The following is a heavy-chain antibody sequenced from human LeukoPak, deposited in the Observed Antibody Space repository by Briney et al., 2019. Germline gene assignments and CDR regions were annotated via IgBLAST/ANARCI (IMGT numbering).Heavy chain of an antibody. CDR3: ARGILNQWLPDYYFDY. D-gene: IGHD6-19*01. CDR2: IYYSGST. V-gene: IGHV4-59*01. J-gene: IGHJ4*02. Sequence: SETLSLTCTVSGGSISSYYWSWIRQPPGKGLEWIGYIYYSGSTNYNPSLKSRVTISVDTSKNQFSLKLSSVTAADTAVYYCARGILNQWLPDYYFDYWGQGTLVTVSS. CDR1: GGSISSYY.